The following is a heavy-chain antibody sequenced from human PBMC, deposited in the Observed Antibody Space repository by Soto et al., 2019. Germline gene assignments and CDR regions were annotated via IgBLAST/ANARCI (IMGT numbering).Heavy chain of an antibody. CDR2: INPNTGDT. CDR3: ARAALPVGVLVAESSLTSYYYPLDV. Sequence: GASVKVSCKASGYSFTGYYLVWVRQAPGQGLEWMGWINPNTGDTNYAQKFQGRVTVTRDTSVSTAYLELRRLKSDDTAVFYCARAALPVGVLVAESSLTSYYYPLDVCGQGTTVTVSS. J-gene: IGHJ6*02. D-gene: IGHD2-8*01. V-gene: IGHV1-2*02. CDR1: GYSFTGYY.